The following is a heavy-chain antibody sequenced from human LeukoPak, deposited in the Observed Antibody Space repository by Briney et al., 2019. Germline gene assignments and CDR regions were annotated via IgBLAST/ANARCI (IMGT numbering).Heavy chain of an antibody. Sequence: GGSLRLSCAASGFTFSSYEMNGVRQAPGKGLEWVSAISGSGGSTYYADSVKGRFTISRDNSKNALYLQMNSLRAEDTAVYYRASYSRRLDSWGQGTLVTVSS. J-gene: IGHJ4*02. D-gene: IGHD3-22*01. CDR1: GFTFSSYE. CDR2: ISGSGGST. V-gene: IGHV3-23*01. CDR3: ASYSRRLDS.